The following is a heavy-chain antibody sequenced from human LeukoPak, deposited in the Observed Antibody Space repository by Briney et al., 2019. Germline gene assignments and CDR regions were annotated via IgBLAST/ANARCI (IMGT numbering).Heavy chain of an antibody. V-gene: IGHV3-66*01. CDR2: IYSGGST. Sequence: GGSLRLSCAASGFTVSSNYMSWVRQAPGKGLEWVSVIYSGGSTYYADSVKGRFTISRDNSKNTLFLQMDSLRAEDTAVYYCAKGGFGRPFDYWGQGTLVTVSS. CDR3: AKGGFGRPFDY. CDR1: GFTVSSNY. J-gene: IGHJ4*02. D-gene: IGHD3-10*01.